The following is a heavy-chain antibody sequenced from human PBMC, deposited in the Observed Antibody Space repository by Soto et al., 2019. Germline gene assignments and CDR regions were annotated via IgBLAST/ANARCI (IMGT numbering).Heavy chain of an antibody. CDR3: AREFGDIVVVPAAKSTDYYYYYGMDV. V-gene: IGHV1-69*13. D-gene: IGHD2-2*01. CDR2: IIPIFGTA. CDR1: GGTFSSYA. Sequence: WASVKVSCKASGGTFSSYAISWVRQAPGQGLEWMGGIIPIFGTANYAQKFQGRVTITADESTSTAYMELSSLRSEDTAVYYCAREFGDIVVVPAAKSTDYYYYYGMDVWGQGTTVTVSS. J-gene: IGHJ6*02.